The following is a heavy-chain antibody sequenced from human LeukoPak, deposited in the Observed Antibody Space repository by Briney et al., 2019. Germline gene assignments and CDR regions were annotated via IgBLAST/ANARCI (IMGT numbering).Heavy chain of an antibody. J-gene: IGHJ6*03. Sequence: GGSLKLSCEASGFTFSSYAISWVRQAPGKGLEWVSSITSGSSIYYADSVQGRFTISRDNAKASLYLQMNSLRAEDTAVYYCARVGDYSYYYYYMDVWGKGTTVTVSS. CDR1: GFTFSSYA. CDR3: ARVGDYSYYYYYMDV. CDR2: ITSGSSI. V-gene: IGHV3-21*01. D-gene: IGHD3-10*01.